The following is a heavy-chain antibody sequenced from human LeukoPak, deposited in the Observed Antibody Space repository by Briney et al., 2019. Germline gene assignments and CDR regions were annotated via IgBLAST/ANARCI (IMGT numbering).Heavy chain of an antibody. J-gene: IGHJ3*02. CDR2: ISAYNGNT. CDR1: GYTFTSYG. Sequence: ASVKVSCKASGYTFTSYGISWVRQAPGQGLEWMGWISAYNGNTNYAQKLQGRVTMTTDTSTSTAYMELRSLRSDDTAVYYCASSPSGYDAFDIWGKGTTVTISS. V-gene: IGHV1-18*01. D-gene: IGHD5-12*01. CDR3: ASSPSGYDAFDI.